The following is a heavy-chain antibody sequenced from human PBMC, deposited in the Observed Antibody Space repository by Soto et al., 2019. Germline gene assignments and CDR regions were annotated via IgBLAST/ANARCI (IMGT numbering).Heavy chain of an antibody. Sequence: GGSLRLSCAASGFTFSSYAMSWVRQAPGKGLEWVSAISGSGGSTYYADSVKGRFTISRDNSKNTLYLQMNSLRAEDTAVYYCARRQLRDYIRWSFDPWGQGTLVTVSS. J-gene: IGHJ5*02. V-gene: IGHV3-23*01. D-gene: IGHD3-16*01. CDR3: ARRQLRDYIRWSFDP. CDR2: ISGSGGST. CDR1: GFTFSSYA.